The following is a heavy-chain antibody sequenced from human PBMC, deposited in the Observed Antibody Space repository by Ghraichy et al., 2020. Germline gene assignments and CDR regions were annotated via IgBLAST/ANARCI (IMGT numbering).Heavy chain of an antibody. V-gene: IGHV3-21*01. CDR3: AREVGLCGGDCGDY. CDR2: ISSSSSYI. Sequence: GGSLRLSCAASGFTFSSYSMNWVRQAPGKGLEWVSSISSSSSYIYYADSVKGRFTISRDNAKNSLYLQMNSLRAEDTAVYYCAREVGLCGGDCGDYWGQGTLVTVSS. J-gene: IGHJ4*02. D-gene: IGHD2-21*02. CDR1: GFTFSSYS.